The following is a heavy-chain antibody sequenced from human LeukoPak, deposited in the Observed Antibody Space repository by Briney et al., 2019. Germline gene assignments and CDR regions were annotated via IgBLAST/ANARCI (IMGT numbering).Heavy chain of an antibody. CDR1: GFTFSSYW. D-gene: IGHD3-22*01. CDR3: ARIAIYYDSREFDY. Sequence: GGSLRLSCAASGFTFSSYWMSWVRQAPGKGLEWVANIKQDGSEKYYVDSVKGRFTISRDNAKNSLYLQMNSLRAEDTAVYYCARIAIYYDSREFDYWGQGTLVTVSS. CDR2: IKQDGSEK. V-gene: IGHV3-7*01. J-gene: IGHJ4*02.